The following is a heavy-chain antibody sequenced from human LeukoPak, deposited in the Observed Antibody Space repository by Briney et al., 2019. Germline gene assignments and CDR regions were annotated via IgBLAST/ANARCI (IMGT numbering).Heavy chain of an antibody. J-gene: IGHJ4*02. D-gene: IGHD3-3*01. CDR1: GFTFSRSD. Sequence: GGSLRLSCAASGFTFSRSDMSWVRQAPGKGLEWVSAISGSGGSTYYADSVKGRFTISRDNSKNTLYLQMNSLRAEDTAVYYCAKLAIFGVVTRDYWGQGTLVTVSS. V-gene: IGHV3-23*01. CDR2: ISGSGGST. CDR3: AKLAIFGVVTRDY.